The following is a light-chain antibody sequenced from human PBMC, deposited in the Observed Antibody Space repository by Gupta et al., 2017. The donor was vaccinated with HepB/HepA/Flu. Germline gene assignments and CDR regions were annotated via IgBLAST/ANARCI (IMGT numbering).Light chain of an antibody. J-gene: IGLJ2*01. CDR3: QSYDHMRDGYVV. CDR1: SSNIGAGYE. CDR2: DNN. V-gene: IGLV1-40*01. Sequence: QSVLTPPPSVSGAPGPRVTISCTGSSSNIGAGYEVHWYQHLPGAAPKLLIYDNNNRPSGVPDRFSGSKSGASASLAITGLQPEDEADYYCQSYDHMRDGYVVFGGGTKLTVL.